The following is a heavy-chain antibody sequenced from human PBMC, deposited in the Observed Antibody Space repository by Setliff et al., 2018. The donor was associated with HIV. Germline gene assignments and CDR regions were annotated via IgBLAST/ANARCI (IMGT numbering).Heavy chain of an antibody. CDR2: ISGSGGST. D-gene: IGHD3-16*02. Sequence: GGSLRLSCAASGFTFGSYALTWVRQAPGKGLEWASSISGSGGSTNYEDSVKGRFTISRDNSKNTLYLQMNSLRVEDTAVYYCARLGELSSFDYWGQGTLVTVSS. CDR3: ARLGELSSFDY. J-gene: IGHJ4*02. V-gene: IGHV3-23*01. CDR1: GFTFGSYA.